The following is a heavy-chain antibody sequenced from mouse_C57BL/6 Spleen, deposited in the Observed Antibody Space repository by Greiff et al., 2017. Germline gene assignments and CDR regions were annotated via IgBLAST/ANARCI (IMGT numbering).Heavy chain of an antibody. V-gene: IGHV5-17*01. CDR1: GFTFSDYG. J-gene: IGHJ4*01. CDR3: ARVGRDYAMDY. CDR2: ISSGSSTI. Sequence: EVQLVESGGGLVKPGASLKLSCAASGFTFSDYGMHWVRQAPEKGLEWVAYISSGSSTINYADTVKGRFTMTRDNAKNTLFLQLTSLRSEDTAMYYCARVGRDYAMDYWGQGTSVTVSS.